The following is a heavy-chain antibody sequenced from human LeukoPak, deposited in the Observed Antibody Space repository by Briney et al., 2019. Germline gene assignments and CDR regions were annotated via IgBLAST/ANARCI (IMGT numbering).Heavy chain of an antibody. CDR1: GFTFSNYG. J-gene: IGHJ4*02. D-gene: IGHD2/OR15-2a*01. V-gene: IGHV3-33*06. CDR2: IWSDGGNK. Sequence: GGSLRLSCVASGFTFSNYGMHWVRQAPGKGLEWVAVIWSDGGNKFYRDSVKGRFTISRDNSKNTLYLQMNSLSAEDTAVYYCAKGSTTYDYWGQGTLVTVSS. CDR3: AKGSTTYDY.